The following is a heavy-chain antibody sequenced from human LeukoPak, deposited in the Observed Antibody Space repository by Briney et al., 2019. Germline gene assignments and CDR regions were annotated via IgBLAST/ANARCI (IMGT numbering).Heavy chain of an antibody. V-gene: IGHV1-18*01. Sequence: ASVKVSCKASGYTFTSYSISWVRQAPGQGPEWMGWMSAYNGNTIYAQKVKGRVTMTTDTSTSTAYMELRSLKSDDTAVYYCARASYCSDGSCYSDYWGQGTMVTVSS. CDR1: GYTFTSYS. D-gene: IGHD2-15*01. CDR3: ARASYCSDGSCYSDY. CDR2: MSAYNGNT. J-gene: IGHJ4*02.